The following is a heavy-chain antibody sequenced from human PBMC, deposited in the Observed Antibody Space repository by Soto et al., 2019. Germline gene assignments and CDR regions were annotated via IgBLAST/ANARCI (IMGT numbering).Heavy chain of an antibody. D-gene: IGHD3-3*01. V-gene: IGHV3-53*01. CDR3: ARESGSRNYYYYGMDV. J-gene: IGHJ6*02. Sequence: HPGGSLRLSCAASGFTVSINYMSWVRHAPGKGLEWVSVIYSGGSTYYADSVKGRFTISRDNSKNTLYLQMNSLRAEDTAVYYCARESGSRNYYYYGMDVWGQGTTVTVSS. CDR1: GFTVSINY. CDR2: IYSGGST.